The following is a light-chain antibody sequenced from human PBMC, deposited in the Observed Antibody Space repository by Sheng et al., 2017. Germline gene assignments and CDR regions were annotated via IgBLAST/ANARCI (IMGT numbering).Light chain of an antibody. J-gene: IGLJ3*02. CDR1: TSDVGGYNF. Sequence: QSALTQSASVSGSPGQSITISCTGTTSDVGGYNFVSWYQQHPGRAPKLMIYDVANRPSGVSNRFSGSKSGNTASLTISGLQAEDEADYFCSSYTGANTWVFGGGTKLTVL. V-gene: IGLV2-14*03. CDR2: DVA. CDR3: SSYTGANTWV.